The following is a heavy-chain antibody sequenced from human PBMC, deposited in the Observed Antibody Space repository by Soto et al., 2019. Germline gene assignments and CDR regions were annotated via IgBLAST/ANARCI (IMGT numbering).Heavy chain of an antibody. D-gene: IGHD6-19*01. CDR2: IWYDGSNK. J-gene: IGHJ3*02. CDR3: ARERGASGWDDAFDI. CDR1: GFTFSSYG. Sequence: PGGSLRLSCAASGFTFSSYGMHWVRQAPGKGLEWVAVIWYDGSNKYYADSVKGRFTISRDNSKNTLYLQMNSLRAEDTAVYYCARERGASGWDDAFDIWGQGTMVT. V-gene: IGHV3-33*01.